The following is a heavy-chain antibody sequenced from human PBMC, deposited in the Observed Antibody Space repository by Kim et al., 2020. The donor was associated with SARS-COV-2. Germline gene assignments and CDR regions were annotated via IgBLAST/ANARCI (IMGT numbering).Heavy chain of an antibody. J-gene: IGHJ4*02. Sequence: SETLSLTCTVSGGSISSSSYYWGWIRQPPGKGLEWIGSIYYSGSTYYNPSLKSRVTISVDTSKNQFSLKLSSVTAADTAVYYCARRQGVAAAHDYWGQGTLVTVSS. V-gene: IGHV4-39*01. CDR1: GGSISSSSYY. D-gene: IGHD6-13*01. CDR2: IYYSGST. CDR3: ARRQGVAAAHDY.